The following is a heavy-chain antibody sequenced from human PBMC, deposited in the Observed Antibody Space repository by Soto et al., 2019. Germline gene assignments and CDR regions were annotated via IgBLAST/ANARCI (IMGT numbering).Heavy chain of an antibody. J-gene: IGHJ6*02. CDR1: GFTFSSYG. V-gene: IGHV3-30*18. CDR2: ISYDGSNK. Sequence: PGGSLRLSCAASGFTFSSYGMHWVRQAPGKGLEWVAVISYDGSNKYYADSVKGRFTISRDNSKNTLYLQMNSLRAEDTAVYYCPKESTYYDFWSGYPYGMDVWGRGTTFTVSS. D-gene: IGHD3-3*01. CDR3: PKESTYYDFWSGYPYGMDV.